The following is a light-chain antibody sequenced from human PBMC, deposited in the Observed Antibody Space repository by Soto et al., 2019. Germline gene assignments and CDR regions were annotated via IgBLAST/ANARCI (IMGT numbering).Light chain of an antibody. CDR1: SSDVGDYNY. Sequence: QSALTQPRSVSGSPGQSVTISCTGTSSDVGDYNYVSWYQQYPGKAPKLVIYDVSKRPSGVPDRFSGSKSGNTASLTISGLQAEDEADYYCCSFAGSYTFWVFGGGTKPTVL. CDR3: CSFAGSYTFWV. V-gene: IGLV2-11*01. CDR2: DVS. J-gene: IGLJ3*02.